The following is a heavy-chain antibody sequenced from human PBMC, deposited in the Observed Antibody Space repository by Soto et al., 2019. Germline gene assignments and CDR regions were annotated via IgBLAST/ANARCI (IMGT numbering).Heavy chain of an antibody. CDR3: AREIFRGGYLDY. CDR2: TRNKANSYTT. CDR1: VLTFIDHY. J-gene: IGHJ4*02. Sequence: PGWSLRLSCASSVLTFIDHYMDWVRQAPGKGLEWVGRTRNKANSYTTEYAASVKGRFTISRDDSKNSLYLQMNSLKTEDTAVYYCAREIFRGGYLDYWGQGTLVTVSS. D-gene: IGHD3-3*01. V-gene: IGHV3-72*01.